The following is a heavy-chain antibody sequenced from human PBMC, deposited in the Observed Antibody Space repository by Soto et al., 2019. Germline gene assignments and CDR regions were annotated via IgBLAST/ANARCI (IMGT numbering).Heavy chain of an antibody. CDR2: IWFDGSDK. J-gene: IGHJ3*02. V-gene: IGHV3-33*01. CDR1: GFTFSSYG. Sequence: GGSLRLSCAASGFTFSSYGMHWVRQAPGKGLEWVALIWFDGSDKYYTESVKGRFTISRDNSKSTLYLQMTSLRAEDTAVYYCARLYCSASSCYSVGAFDIRGQGTMVTVS. CDR3: ARLYCSASSCYSVGAFDI. D-gene: IGHD2-15*01.